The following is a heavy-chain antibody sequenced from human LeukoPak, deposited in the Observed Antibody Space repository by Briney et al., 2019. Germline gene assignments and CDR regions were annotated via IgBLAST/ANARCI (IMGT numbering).Heavy chain of an antibody. Sequence: SETLSLTCTVSGGSISSYYWSWIRQPPGKGLEWIGNIYNSGGTTYNPSLKSRVTISVDTSKNQFSLKLNAVTAADTAVYYCARRTYFDLWGRGTLVTVSS. CDR3: ARRTYFDL. CDR2: IYNSGGT. J-gene: IGHJ2*01. V-gene: IGHV4-59*08. CDR1: GGSISSYY.